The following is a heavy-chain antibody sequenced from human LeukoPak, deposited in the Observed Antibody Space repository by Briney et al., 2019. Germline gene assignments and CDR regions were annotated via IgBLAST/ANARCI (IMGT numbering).Heavy chain of an antibody. CDR1: GFILSDYY. CDR2: ISPSGSTV. D-gene: IGHD3-16*01. J-gene: IGHJ4*02. Sequence: GGSLRLSCAASGFILSDYYMSWIRQAPGKGLEWVSYISPSGSTVNYADSVKGRFTISRDNAKNSLYLQMNSLRADDTAVYYCARRTFGRNDFDYWGQGTLVTVSS. V-gene: IGHV3-11*01. CDR3: ARRTFGRNDFDY.